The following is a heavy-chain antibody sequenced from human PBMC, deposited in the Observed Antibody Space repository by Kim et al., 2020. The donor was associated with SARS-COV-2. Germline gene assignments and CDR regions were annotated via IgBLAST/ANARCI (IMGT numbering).Heavy chain of an antibody. CDR2: ISSSSNTI. D-gene: IGHD3-16*02. Sequence: GGSLRLSCAASGFTFSSYSMNWVRQAPGRGLEWISYISSSSNTIYYADSVKGRFTISRDNAKNSLYLQMNSLRDEDTAVYYCGRVETLSFDNWGQGTLVT. CDR3: GRVETLSFDN. CDR1: GFTFSSYS. J-gene: IGHJ4*02. V-gene: IGHV3-48*02.